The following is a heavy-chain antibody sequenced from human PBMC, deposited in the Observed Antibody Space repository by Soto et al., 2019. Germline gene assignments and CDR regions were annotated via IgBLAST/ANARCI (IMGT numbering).Heavy chain of an antibody. CDR1: GFTFGTYA. CDR2: IYYDGGNR. Sequence: PGGSLRLSCGASGFTFGTYAMHWVRQAPGKGLEWVAVIYYDGGNRYYGDAVKGRFTISRDNSKSTLYLQMSSLRAEDTAVYYCVRAFCTNGVCYYFFDYWGHGTLVTVSS. V-gene: IGHV3-30*12. CDR3: VRAFCTNGVCYYFFDY. D-gene: IGHD2-8*01. J-gene: IGHJ4*01.